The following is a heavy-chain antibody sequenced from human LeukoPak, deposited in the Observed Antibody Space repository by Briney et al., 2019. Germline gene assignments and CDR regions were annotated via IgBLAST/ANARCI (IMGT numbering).Heavy chain of an antibody. CDR1: GGSISSYY. CDR2: IYYSGST. J-gene: IGHJ4*02. CDR3: ASGYDFWSGLDY. Sequence: SETLSLTCTVSGGSISSYYWSWIRQPPGKGLEWIGYIYYSGSTNYNPSLKSRVTISVDTSKNQFSLKLSSVTAADTAVYYCASGYDFWSGLDYWGQGTLVTVSS. D-gene: IGHD3-3*01. V-gene: IGHV4-59*12.